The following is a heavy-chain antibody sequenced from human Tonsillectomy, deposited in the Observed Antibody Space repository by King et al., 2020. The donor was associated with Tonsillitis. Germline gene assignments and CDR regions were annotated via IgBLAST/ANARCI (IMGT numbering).Heavy chain of an antibody. CDR1: GGYLNSGRSY. CDR3: ARWAGYSIGPGGPDY. J-gene: IGHJ4*02. CDR2: ISYSGTI. V-gene: IGHV4-39*01. Sequence: QLQLQESGPGLVKPSETLSLTCTVSGGYLNSGRSYWGWIRQPPGKGLEWIGSISYSGTIRDSPSLKSRVSISLDTSKNQFSLKLSSVTAADTAVYYCARWAGYSIGPGGPDYWGQGTMVTVSS. D-gene: IGHD5-18*01.